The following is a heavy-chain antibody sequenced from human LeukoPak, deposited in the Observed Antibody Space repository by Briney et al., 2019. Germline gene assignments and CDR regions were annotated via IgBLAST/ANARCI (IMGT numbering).Heavy chain of an antibody. Sequence: ASVKVSRKASGGTFSSYAISWVRQAPGQGLEWMGGIIPIFGTANYAQKFQGRVTITADESTSTAYMELSSLRSEDTAVYYCARDSLGEMYGGRPIEGYYFDYWGQGTLVTVSS. D-gene: IGHD3-16*01. J-gene: IGHJ4*02. CDR1: GGTFSSYA. V-gene: IGHV1-69*13. CDR2: IIPIFGTA. CDR3: ARDSLGEMYGGRPIEGYYFDY.